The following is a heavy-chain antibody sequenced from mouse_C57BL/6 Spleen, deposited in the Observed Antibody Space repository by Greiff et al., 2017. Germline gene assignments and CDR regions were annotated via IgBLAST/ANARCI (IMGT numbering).Heavy chain of an antibody. CDR3: ASYYGNYPSYAMDY. CDR2: IYPGDGDT. D-gene: IGHD2-1*01. CDR1: GYAFSSSW. Sequence: QVQLQQSGPELVKPGASVKISCKASGYAFSSSWMNWVKQRPGKGLEWIGRIYPGDGDTNYNGKFKGKATLTADKSSSTAYMQLSSLTSEDSAVDFCASYYGNYPSYAMDYWGQGTSVTVSS. J-gene: IGHJ4*01. V-gene: IGHV1-82*01.